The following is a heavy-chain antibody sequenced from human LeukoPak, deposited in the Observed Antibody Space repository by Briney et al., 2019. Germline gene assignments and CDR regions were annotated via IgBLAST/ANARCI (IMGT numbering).Heavy chain of an antibody. CDR1: GFTFSSYG. CDR3: AKASHKYYYDSSDIDY. J-gene: IGHJ4*02. D-gene: IGHD3-22*01. V-gene: IGHV3-30*02. Sequence: PGGSLRLSCAASGFTFSSYGMHWVRQAPGKGLEWVAFIRYDGSNKYYADSVKGRFSISRDNSKNALYLQMTSLRAEDTAVYYCAKASHKYYYDSSDIDYWGQGTLVTVSS. CDR2: IRYDGSNK.